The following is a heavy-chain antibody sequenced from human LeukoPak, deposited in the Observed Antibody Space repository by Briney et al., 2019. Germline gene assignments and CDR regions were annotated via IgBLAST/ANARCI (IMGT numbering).Heavy chain of an antibody. D-gene: IGHD5-12*01. Sequence: ASMKVSCKASGYAFSGSYLHWVRQAPGQGLEWMGWISAYNGNTNYAQKLQGRVTMTTDTSTSTAYMELRSLRSDDTAVYYCARDSGYDSYWGQGTLVTVSS. J-gene: IGHJ4*02. CDR3: ARDSGYDSY. V-gene: IGHV1-18*01. CDR2: ISAYNGNT. CDR1: GYAFSGSY.